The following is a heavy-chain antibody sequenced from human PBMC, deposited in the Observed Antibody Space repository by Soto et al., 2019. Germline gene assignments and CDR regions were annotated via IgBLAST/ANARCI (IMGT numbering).Heavy chain of an antibody. CDR1: GFTFSSYG. J-gene: IGHJ4*02. D-gene: IGHD3-10*01. CDR2: IWYDGSNK. Sequence: GGSLRLSCAASGFTFSSYGMHWVRQAPGKGLEWVAVIWYDGSNKYYADSVKGRFTISRDNSKNTLYLQMNSLRAEDTAVYYCARDNRYGSGSYYNLGYWGQGTLVTVSS. CDR3: ARDNRYGSGSYYNLGY. V-gene: IGHV3-33*01.